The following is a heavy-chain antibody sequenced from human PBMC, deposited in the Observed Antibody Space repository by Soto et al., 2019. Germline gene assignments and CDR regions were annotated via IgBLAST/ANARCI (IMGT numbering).Heavy chain of an antibody. CDR2: IHSDGSTT. V-gene: IGHV3-74*01. CDR3: VRGDKGGFDL. J-gene: IGHJ3*01. D-gene: IGHD2-21*02. Sequence: PGGSLRLSCDASGCTFNNYGRHWVRQAPGQGLVWVSHIHSDGSTTTYADSVKGRFTISRDNAKNTLYLQMNSLRAEDTAVYYCVRGDKGGFDLWGQGTTVTVSS. CDR1: GCTFNNYG.